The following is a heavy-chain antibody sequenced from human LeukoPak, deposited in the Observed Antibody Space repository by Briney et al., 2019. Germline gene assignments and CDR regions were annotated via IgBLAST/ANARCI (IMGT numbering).Heavy chain of an antibody. Sequence: GESLRLSCAASEFNFSDLWMSWVRRAPGKVPEWVANIKKDGSEEDYVDSVSGRSTVSRHNDKNSLFLQMDILRVEDTAVYYCATYDNWVAGDVWGQGTSVSVSS. CDR1: EFNFSDLW. D-gene: IGHD1-1*01. CDR2: IKKDGSEE. J-gene: IGHJ6*02. CDR3: ATYDNWVAGDV. V-gene: IGHV3-7*01.